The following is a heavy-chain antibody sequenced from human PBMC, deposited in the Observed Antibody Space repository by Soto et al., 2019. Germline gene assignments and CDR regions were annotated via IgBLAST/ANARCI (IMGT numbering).Heavy chain of an antibody. Sequence: ASVKVSCKASGNSFTTYYMHWVRQAPGQGLEWMGIINPSGGRTTYAQKFQGRVTMTRDTSTSTFHMELSSLTSEDTSVYYCAGLYHYDSSGYYDYWGQGTLVTVSS. CDR3: AGLYHYDSSGYYDY. D-gene: IGHD3-22*01. CDR1: GNSFTTYY. CDR2: INPSGGRT. J-gene: IGHJ4*02. V-gene: IGHV1-46*01.